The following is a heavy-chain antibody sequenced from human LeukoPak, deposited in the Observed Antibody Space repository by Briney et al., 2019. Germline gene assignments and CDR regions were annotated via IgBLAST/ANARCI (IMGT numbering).Heavy chain of an antibody. V-gene: IGHV4-39*07. J-gene: IGHJ5*02. D-gene: IGHD2-15*01. Sequence: SETLSLTCTVSGGSISSSSYYWGWIRQPPGKGLEWIGSIYYGGSTYYNPSLKSRVTISVDTSKNQFSLKLSSVTAADTAVYYCARVLVLALDNWFDPWGQGTLVTVSS. CDR3: ARVLVLALDNWFDP. CDR1: GGSISSSSYY. CDR2: IYYGGST.